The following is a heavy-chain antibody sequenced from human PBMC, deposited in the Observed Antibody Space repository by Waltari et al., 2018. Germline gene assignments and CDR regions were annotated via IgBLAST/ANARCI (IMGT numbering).Heavy chain of an antibody. Sequence: QVQLVQSGAEVLKPGASVKVSCQASGYTFINYEINWVRQAAGQGLEWMGWVNPNTGAKAYAQKIQGRITMTWDTSIRTAYMELTNLRSDDTAVLYCARGRDVFANFDYNWFDPWGQGTLVTVSS. V-gene: IGHV1-8*02. D-gene: IGHD2-21*01. CDR3: ARGRDVFANFDYNWFDP. CDR2: VNPNTGAK. J-gene: IGHJ5*02. CDR1: GYTFINYE.